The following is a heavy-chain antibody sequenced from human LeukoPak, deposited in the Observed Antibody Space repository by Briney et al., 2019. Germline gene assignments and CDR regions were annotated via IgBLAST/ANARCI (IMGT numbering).Heavy chain of an antibody. J-gene: IGHJ6*03. V-gene: IGHV4-34*01. CDR3: ARGGGRAVGVRHMDV. D-gene: IGHD1-26*01. CDR2: INHSGGT. CDR1: GGSFSGYY. Sequence: PSETLSLTCAVYGGSFSGYYWRWIRQAPGKGLEWVGEINHSGGTNYNPSLKSRVTISVDTSKNQFSLKLSSVTAADTAVYYCARGGGRAVGVRHMDVWGKGTTVTVSS.